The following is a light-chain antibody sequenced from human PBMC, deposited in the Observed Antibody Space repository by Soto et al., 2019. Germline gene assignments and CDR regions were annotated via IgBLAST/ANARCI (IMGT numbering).Light chain of an antibody. CDR1: SSDVGGYHY. J-gene: IGLJ1*01. Sequence: QSVLPQPPSASGSPGQSVTISCTGTSSDVGGYHYVSWYQQHPGKAPKLMIYEVSKRPSGVPDRFSGAKSGNTASLAVAGLQADDEADYYCRSYAGSNNYVFGPGTKLTVL. V-gene: IGLV2-8*01. CDR3: RSYAGSNNYV. CDR2: EVS.